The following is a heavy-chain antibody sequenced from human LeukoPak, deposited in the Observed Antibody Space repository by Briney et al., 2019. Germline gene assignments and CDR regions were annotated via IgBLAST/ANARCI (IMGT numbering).Heavy chain of an antibody. D-gene: IGHD2-15*01. CDR3: AREGICSGGSCYLSYYYYGMDV. CDR2: INAGNGNT. J-gene: IGHJ6*02. CDR1: GYTFTSYA. V-gene: IGHV1-3*01. Sequence: ASVKVSCKASGYTFTSYAMHWVRQAPGQRLEWMGWINAGNGNTKYSQKFQGRVIITRDTSASTAYMELSSLRSEDTAVYYCAREGICSGGSCYLSYYYYGMDVWGQGTTVTVSS.